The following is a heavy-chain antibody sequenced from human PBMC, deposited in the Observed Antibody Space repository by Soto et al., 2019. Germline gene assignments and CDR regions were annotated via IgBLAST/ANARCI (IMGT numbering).Heavy chain of an antibody. D-gene: IGHD2-15*01. V-gene: IGHV4-39*01. CDR2: IYYSGST. CDR1: GGSISSSSYY. Sequence: SEALSRTCTVSGGSISSSSYYWGGIRQPPGKGLEWIGSIYYSGSTYYNPSLKSRVTISVDTSKNQFSLKLSSVTAADTAVYYCARVGYCSGGSCFDFDYWGQGTLVTVSS. CDR3: ARVGYCSGGSCFDFDY. J-gene: IGHJ4*02.